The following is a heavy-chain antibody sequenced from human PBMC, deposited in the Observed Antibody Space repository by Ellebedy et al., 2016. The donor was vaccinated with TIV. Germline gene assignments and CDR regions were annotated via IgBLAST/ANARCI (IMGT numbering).Heavy chain of an antibody. CDR3: ARVVTTSTNWFDP. D-gene: IGHD2-21*02. J-gene: IGHJ5*02. CDR1: GYTFTSYF. Sequence: ASVKVSXXASGYTFTSYFMHWVLQAPGPGLEWMVMIDPSSGTTDYAQKFQDRVTMTRDTSTSTVYMELSSLRSEDTAVYYCARVVTTSTNWFDPWGQGTLVTVSS. CDR2: IDPSSGTT. V-gene: IGHV1-46*01.